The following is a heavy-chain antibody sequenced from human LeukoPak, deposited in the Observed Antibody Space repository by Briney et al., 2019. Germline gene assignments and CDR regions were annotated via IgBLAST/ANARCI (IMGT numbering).Heavy chain of an antibody. CDR3: ARTGTAMVSAFVI. CDR1: GFTFNKHW. V-gene: IGHV3-74*01. CDR2: INSDGSST. J-gene: IGHJ3*02. D-gene: IGHD5-18*01. Sequence: PGGSLRLSCAASGFTFNKHWMHWVRQAPGKGLVWVSRINSDGSSTSYADSVKGRFTIFRDNAKNTLFLQMNSLRAEDTAVYYCARTGTAMVSAFVIWGQGTLVTASS.